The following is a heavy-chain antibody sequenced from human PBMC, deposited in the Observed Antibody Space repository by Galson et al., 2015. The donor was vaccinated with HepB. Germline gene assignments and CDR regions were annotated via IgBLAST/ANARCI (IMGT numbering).Heavy chain of an antibody. CDR3: ARGRHGFSYGHKDY. CDR2: IIPLFGKA. V-gene: IGHV1-69*13. J-gene: IGHJ4*02. CDR1: GDIFSNFA. Sequence: SVKVSCKASGDIFSNFAISWVRQAPGQGLEWMGGIIPLFGKANYAQKFQGRLTVTADESTTTAYVELSSLRSDDTAVYYCARGRHGFSYGHKDYWGQGTLVIVSS. D-gene: IGHD5-18*01.